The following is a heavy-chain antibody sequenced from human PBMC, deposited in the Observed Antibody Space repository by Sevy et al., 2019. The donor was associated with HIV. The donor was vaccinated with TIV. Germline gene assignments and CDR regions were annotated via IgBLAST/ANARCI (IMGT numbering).Heavy chain of an antibody. CDR1: GFTFSSYA. CDR3: AKEVSERSYSDY. J-gene: IGHJ4*02. CDR2: IGGSADYT. D-gene: IGHD3-10*01. V-gene: IGHV3-23*01. Sequence: GGSLRLSCVTSGFTFSSYAMSWVRQTPGKGLEWVSAIGGSADYTYYADSLEGRSTISRDNSKNTLYLQMNGLRAEDTAVYYCAKEVSERSYSDYWGQGTLVTVSS.